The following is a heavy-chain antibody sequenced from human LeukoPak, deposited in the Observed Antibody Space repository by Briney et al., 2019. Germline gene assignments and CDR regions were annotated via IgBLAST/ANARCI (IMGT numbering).Heavy chain of an antibody. CDR3: ARGLGPRYCSSTSCRALFDY. D-gene: IGHD2-2*01. CDR2: INHSGST. CDR1: GGSFSGYY. V-gene: IGHV4-34*01. Sequence: SETLSLTCAVYGGSFSGYYWSWIRQPPGKGLELNGEINHSGSTNYNPSLKSRVTISVDTSKNQFSLKLSSVTAADTAAYYCARGLGPRYCSSTSCRALFDYWGQGTLVTVSS. J-gene: IGHJ4*02.